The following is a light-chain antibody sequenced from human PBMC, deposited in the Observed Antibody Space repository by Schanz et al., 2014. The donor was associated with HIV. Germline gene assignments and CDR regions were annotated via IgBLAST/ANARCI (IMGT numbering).Light chain of an antibody. CDR1: QSISDS. CDR2: EAS. Sequence: DIQMTQSPSILYASVGDRITITCRASQSISDSLAWYQQKPGKAPNLLISEASILESGVPSRFSGSGSGTEFTLAISSLQPEDFATYYCQQYNDGSYTFGQGTKLEIK. CDR3: QQYNDGSYT. V-gene: IGKV1-5*03. J-gene: IGKJ2*01.